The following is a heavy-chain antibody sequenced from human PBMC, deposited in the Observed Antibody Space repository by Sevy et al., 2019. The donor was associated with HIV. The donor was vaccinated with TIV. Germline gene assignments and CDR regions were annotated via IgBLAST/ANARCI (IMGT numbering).Heavy chain of an antibody. D-gene: IGHD6-13*01. CDR2: INGRGGST. Sequence: GGSLRLSCAASGFTFSSFAMSWVRQVPGKGLEWVSSINGRGGSTYYADSVKGRVTLSRDNSKNTLFQQMDSLRAEDTAIYYCARPTPRIAASSAAFFDYWGQGTLVTVSS. CDR1: GFTFSSFA. J-gene: IGHJ4*02. CDR3: ARPTPRIAASSAAFFDY. V-gene: IGHV3-23*01.